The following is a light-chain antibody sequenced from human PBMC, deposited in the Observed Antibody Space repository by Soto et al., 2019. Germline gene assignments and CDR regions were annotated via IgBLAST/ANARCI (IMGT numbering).Light chain of an antibody. CDR3: CSYAGNITWV. CDR1: SSDIGSDKL. J-gene: IGLJ3*02. CDR2: EAF. Sequence: QSALTQPASVSGSPGQSITISCTGTSSDIGSDKLISWYQHHPGRAPQIMIYEAFKRPSGVSDRFSGSRAGNTASLTISGLRAEDEADYYCCSYAGNITWVFGGGTKLTVL. V-gene: IGLV2-23*01.